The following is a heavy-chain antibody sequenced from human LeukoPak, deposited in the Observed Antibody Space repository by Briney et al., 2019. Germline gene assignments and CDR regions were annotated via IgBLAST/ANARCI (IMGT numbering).Heavy chain of an antibody. D-gene: IGHD2-21*01. J-gene: IGHJ4*02. CDR2: INPSGGST. V-gene: IGHV1-46*03. CDR3: ARSRGAYCGGDCYNDY. Sequence: ASVKVSCEASGYTFTSYYMHWVRQAPGQGLEWMGIINPSGGSTSYAQKFQGRVTMTRDTSTSTVYMELSSLRSEDTAVYYCARSRGAYCGGDCYNDYWGQGTLVTVSS. CDR1: GYTFTSYY.